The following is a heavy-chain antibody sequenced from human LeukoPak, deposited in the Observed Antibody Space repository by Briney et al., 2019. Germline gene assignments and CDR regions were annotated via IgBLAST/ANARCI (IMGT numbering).Heavy chain of an antibody. Sequence: PGGSLRLSCAVSGFTFSNYNMNWVRQAPGKGLEWVSYMSSSSTTIYYADSVKGRFTISRDNAKNSLYLQMNSLRDEDTAVYYCARDGTPDCDDDCSLLQPNAFHIWGQGTMVTVSS. J-gene: IGHJ3*02. CDR3: ARDGTPDCDDDCSLLQPNAFHI. CDR2: MSSSSTTI. CDR1: GFTFSNYN. D-gene: IGHD2-21*02. V-gene: IGHV3-48*02.